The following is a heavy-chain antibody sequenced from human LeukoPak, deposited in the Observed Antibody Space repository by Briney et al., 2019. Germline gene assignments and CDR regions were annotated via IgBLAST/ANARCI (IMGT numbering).Heavy chain of an antibody. D-gene: IGHD2-15*01. CDR1: GFSVSNTY. CDR2: ISGSGGST. J-gene: IGHJ4*02. Sequence: GGSLRLSCATSGFSVSNTYMSWVRQAPGKGLEWVSAISGSGGSTYYAASVKGRFTISRDNSKNTLYLQMNSLRAEDTAVYYCAKDRDCSGGSCYSDYWGQGTLVTVSS. V-gene: IGHV3-23*01. CDR3: AKDRDCSGGSCYSDY.